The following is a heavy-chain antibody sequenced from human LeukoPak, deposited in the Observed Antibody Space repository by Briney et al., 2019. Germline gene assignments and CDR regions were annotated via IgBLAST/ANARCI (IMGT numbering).Heavy chain of an antibody. J-gene: IGHJ3*02. CDR2: MNPNSGNT. D-gene: IGHD3-3*01. Sequence: GASVKVSCKASGYTFTSYDINWVRQATGQGLEWMGWMNPNSGNTGYAQKFQGRGTMTRNTSISTAYMELSSLRSEDTAVYYCARSITIFGVVSHDAFDIWGQGTMVTVSS. CDR3: ARSITIFGVVSHDAFDI. V-gene: IGHV1-8*01. CDR1: GYTFTSYD.